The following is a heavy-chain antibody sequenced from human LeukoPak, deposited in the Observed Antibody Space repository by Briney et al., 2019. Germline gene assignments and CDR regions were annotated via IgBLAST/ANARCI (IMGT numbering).Heavy chain of an antibody. D-gene: IGHD3-22*01. V-gene: IGHV4-59*08. Sequence: SETLSLTCTVSGGSISSYYWSWIRQPPGKGLEWIGYIYYSGSTNYNPSLKSRVTISVDTSKNQFSLKLSSVTAADTAVYYCARHLYYYDSSGYYIDDWYYYGMDVWGQGTTVTVSS. CDR1: GGSISSYY. CDR3: ARHLYYYDSSGYYIDDWYYYGMDV. CDR2: IYYSGST. J-gene: IGHJ6*02.